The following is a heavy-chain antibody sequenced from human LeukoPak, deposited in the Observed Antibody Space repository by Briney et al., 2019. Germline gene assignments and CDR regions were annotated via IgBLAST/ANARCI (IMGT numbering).Heavy chain of an antibody. D-gene: IGHD6-13*01. V-gene: IGHV3-23*01. CDR1: GFTFSSYA. J-gene: IGHJ4*02. CDR3: AKRFGIAAAGTYHY. CDR2: ISGSGGST. Sequence: GGSLRLSCAASGFTFSSYAMSWVRQAPGKGLEWVSAISGSGGSTYYADSVKGRFTISRDNSKNTLYLQMNSLRAEDTAVYYRAKRFGIAAAGTYHYWGQGTLVTVSS.